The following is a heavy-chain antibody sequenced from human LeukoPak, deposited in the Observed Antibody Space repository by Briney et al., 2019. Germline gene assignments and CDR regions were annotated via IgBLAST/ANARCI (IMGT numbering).Heavy chain of an antibody. CDR3: ARGGQVTFDN. CDR1: GFTFSNYW. Sequence: PGGSLRLSCAASGFTFSNYWMSWVRQAPAKGLEWVANINQDGSEKYYVDSVKGRFTISRDNAKNSLYLQMNSLRAEDTAVYYCARGGQVTFDNWGQGTLVTVSS. CDR2: INQDGSEK. D-gene: IGHD4-11*01. J-gene: IGHJ4*02. V-gene: IGHV3-7*01.